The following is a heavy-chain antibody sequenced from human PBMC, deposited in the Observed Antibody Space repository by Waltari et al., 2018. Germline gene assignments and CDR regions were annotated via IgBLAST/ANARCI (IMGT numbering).Heavy chain of an antibody. V-gene: IGHV3-30*18. CDR3: AKSPRLGQYYYYGMDV. Sequence: QVQLVESGGGVVQPGRSLRLSCAASGFTFSSYGMHWVRQAPGKGLEGGEVISKDGSNKYYADSVKGRFTISRDNSKNTLYLQMNSLRAEDTAVYYCAKSPRLGQYYYYGMDVWGQGTTVTVSS. J-gene: IGHJ6*02. CDR2: ISKDGSNK. D-gene: IGHD3-16*01. CDR1: GFTFSSYG.